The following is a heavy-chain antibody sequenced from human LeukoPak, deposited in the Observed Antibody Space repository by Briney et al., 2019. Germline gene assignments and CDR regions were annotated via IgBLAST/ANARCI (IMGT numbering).Heavy chain of an antibody. D-gene: IGHD4-17*01. Sequence: SETLSLTCTVSGYSISSGSYWGWIRQPPGKGLEWMGSIYHAGNTYYNPSLKSRVTISVDTSKNQFSLNLRSVTAADTAVYYCARGVPSVRYIDLWGRGTLVIVSS. J-gene: IGHJ2*01. V-gene: IGHV4-38-2*02. CDR2: IYHAGNT. CDR1: GYSISSGSY. CDR3: ARGVPSVRYIDL.